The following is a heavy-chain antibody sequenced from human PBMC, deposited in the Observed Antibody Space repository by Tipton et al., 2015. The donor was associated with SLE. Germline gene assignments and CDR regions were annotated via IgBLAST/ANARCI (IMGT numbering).Heavy chain of an antibody. D-gene: IGHD1-14*01. CDR1: GGSISSYY. CDR2: IYYSGST. Sequence: GLVKPSETLSLTCTVSGGSISSYYWSWIRQPPGKGLEWIGTIYYSGSTNYNPSLESRVTISLEPSKNQFSLKLSSVTAADTAVYYCAAQRRKRHDAFGIWGQGTMVTFSS. V-gene: IGHV4-59*08. CDR3: AAQRRKRHDAFGI. J-gene: IGHJ3*02.